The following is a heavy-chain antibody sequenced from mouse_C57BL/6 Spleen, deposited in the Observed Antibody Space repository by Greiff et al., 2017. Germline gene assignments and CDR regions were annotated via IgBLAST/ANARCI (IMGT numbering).Heavy chain of an antibody. CDR1: GFTFSSYA. J-gene: IGHJ2*01. CDR2: ISSGGDYI. D-gene: IGHD4-1*01. CDR3: TRDVGHFDY. V-gene: IGHV5-9-1*02. Sequence: DVMLVESGEGLVKPGGSLKLSCAASGFTFSSYAMSWVRQTPEKRLEWVAYISSGGDYIYYADTVKGRFTISRDNARNTLYLQMSSLKSEDTAMYYCTRDVGHFDYWGQGTTLTVSS.